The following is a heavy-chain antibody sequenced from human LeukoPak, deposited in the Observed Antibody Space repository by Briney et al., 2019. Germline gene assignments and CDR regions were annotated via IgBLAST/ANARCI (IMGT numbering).Heavy chain of an antibody. V-gene: IGHV1-69*13. Sequence: ASVKVSCKASGGAFSSYAISWVRQAPGQGLEWMGGIIPIFGTANYAQKFQGRVTITADESTSTAYMELSSLRSEDTAVYYCARIHRYCSGGACYVLDNWGQGTLVAVSS. CDR3: ARIHRYCSGGACYVLDN. J-gene: IGHJ4*02. D-gene: IGHD2-15*01. CDR1: GGAFSSYA. CDR2: IIPIFGTA.